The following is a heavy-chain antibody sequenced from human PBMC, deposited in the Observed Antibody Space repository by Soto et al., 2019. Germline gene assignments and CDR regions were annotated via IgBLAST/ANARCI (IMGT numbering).Heavy chain of an antibody. V-gene: IGHV3-20*04. CDR1: GFTFADFA. J-gene: IGHJ4*02. D-gene: IGHD6-13*01. Sequence: GGSLRLSCAASGFTFADFAMSWVRQAPGKGLEWVSGINWSGGSTYYADSVKGRFTISRDNARNSLYLQTNSLRAEDTALYYCASGPLVSSSTWYYDYWGQGTLVTVSS. CDR3: ASGPLVSSSTWYYDY. CDR2: INWSGGST.